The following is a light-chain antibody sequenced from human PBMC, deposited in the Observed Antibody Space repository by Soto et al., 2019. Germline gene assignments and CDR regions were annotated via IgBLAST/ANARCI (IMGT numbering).Light chain of an antibody. J-gene: IGKJ1*01. CDR2: AAS. CDR1: QGISTY. V-gene: IGKV1-39*01. Sequence: DIQMTKSPSSLSASVGDRVTITCRASQGISTYLNWYQQKPGKAPKLLIYAASSLQSGVPSRFSGSGSETDFTLTISSLQPEDFATYSCRRSYSTSWTFGQGTKVQIK. CDR3: RRSYSTSWT.